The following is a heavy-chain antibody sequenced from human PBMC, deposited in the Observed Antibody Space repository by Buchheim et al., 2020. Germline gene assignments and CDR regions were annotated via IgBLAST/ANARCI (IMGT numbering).Heavy chain of an antibody. CDR3: ARDSKYYYDSPLYHYGMDV. J-gene: IGHJ6*02. CDR2: IKQDGSEK. CDR1: GFTFSSYW. D-gene: IGHD3-22*01. Sequence: EVQLVESGGGLVQPGGSLRLSCAASGFTFSSYWMSWVRQAPGKGLEWVANIKQDGSEKYYVDSVKGRFTISRDNAKNSLYLQMNSLRAEDTAVYYCARDSKYYYDSPLYHYGMDVWGQGTT. V-gene: IGHV3-7*01.